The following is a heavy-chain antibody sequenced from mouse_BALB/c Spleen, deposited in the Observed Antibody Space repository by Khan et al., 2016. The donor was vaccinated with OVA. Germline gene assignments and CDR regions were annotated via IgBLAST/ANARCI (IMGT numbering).Heavy chain of an antibody. CDR2: IYPGSDNT. J-gene: IGHJ3*01. CDR1: GYTFTDYI. D-gene: IGHD2-10*02. CDR3: ARSGYGTFAY. Sequence: VELVESGPELVKPGASVKMSCKASGYTFTDYIINWVKQRTGQGLEWIGDIYPGSDNTYYNEKFKGKATLTADKSSNTAYMQLSSLTSEDSAVYFCARSGYGTFAYWGQGTLVTVSA. V-gene: IGHV1-77*01.